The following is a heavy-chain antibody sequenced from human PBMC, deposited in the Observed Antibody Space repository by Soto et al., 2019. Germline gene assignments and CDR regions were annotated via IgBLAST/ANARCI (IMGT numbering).Heavy chain of an antibody. CDR1: GYTFTSYG. V-gene: IGHV1-18*01. CDR3: AREKKGDKLLLYYYYYYGMDV. D-gene: IGHD2-15*01. Sequence: ASVKVSCKASGYTFTSYGISWVRQAPGQGLEWMGWISAYNGNTNYAQKLQGRVTMTTDTSTSTAYMELRSLRSDDTAVYYCAREKKGDKLLLYYYYYYGMDVWGQGTTVTVSS. J-gene: IGHJ6*02. CDR2: ISAYNGNT.